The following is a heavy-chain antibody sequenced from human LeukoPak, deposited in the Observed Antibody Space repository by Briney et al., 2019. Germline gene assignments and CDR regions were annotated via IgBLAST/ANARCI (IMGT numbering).Heavy chain of an antibody. CDR1: GGSFSGYY. Sequence: SETLSLTCAVYGGSFSGYYWSWIRQPPGKGLEWIGYIYYSGSTNYNPSLKSRVTISVDTSKNQFSLKLSSVTAADTAVYYCARHVLRFYYGMDVWGQGTTVTVSS. V-gene: IGHV4-59*08. CDR3: ARHVLRFYYGMDV. J-gene: IGHJ6*02. D-gene: IGHD3-3*01. CDR2: IYYSGST.